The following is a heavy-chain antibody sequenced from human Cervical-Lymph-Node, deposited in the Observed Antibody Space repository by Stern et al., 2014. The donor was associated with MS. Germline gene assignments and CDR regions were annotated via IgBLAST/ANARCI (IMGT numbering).Heavy chain of an antibody. V-gene: IGHV4-31*03. CDR1: GVSIGTDGYY. CDR3: ARGFGGDSVGSFDY. J-gene: IGHJ4*02. D-gene: IGHD4-23*01. CDR2: TFYSGFT. Sequence: VQLVESGPRLVKPSQTLSLTCTVSGVSIGTDGYYWTWIRQRPGKGLEWIGYTFYSGFTNSNPSLRSRLVISVDPSKNQFFLKLSSVTAADTAIYYCARGFGGDSVGSFDYWGQGTLVTVSS.